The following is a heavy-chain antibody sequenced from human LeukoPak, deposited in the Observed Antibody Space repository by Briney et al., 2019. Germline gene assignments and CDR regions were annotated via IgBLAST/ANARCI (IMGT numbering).Heavy chain of an antibody. Sequence: PTGGSLRLSCIGSGFTFSRFWMHWVRQAPGKGLEWVSRASSDGSSTVYADSVKGRFTISRDNAKKTLYLQMNSLRVEDTARYYCARDSDAGFDYWGRGTLVTVSS. J-gene: IGHJ4*02. V-gene: IGHV3-74*01. CDR2: ASSDGSST. CDR1: GFTFSRFW. CDR3: ARDSDAGFDY.